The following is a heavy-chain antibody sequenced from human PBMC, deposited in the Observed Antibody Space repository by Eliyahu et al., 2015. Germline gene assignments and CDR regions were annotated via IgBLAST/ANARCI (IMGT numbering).Heavy chain of an antibody. D-gene: IGHD6-19*01. Sequence: QITLEESGPTRVKHTQTLMLTCTFSGFSIRTTGXGVGWIRQSPGKALEXLALIYWDDDKRYNPSLKSRLTVTKDTSKNQVVLTMTNMDAVDTATYYCAHRQSSGSGSYGSGWDQASFDYWGQGTLVTVSS. V-gene: IGHV2-5*02. CDR3: AHRQSSGSGSYGSGWDQASFDY. CDR1: GFSIRTTGXG. CDR2: IYWDDDK. J-gene: IGHJ4*02.